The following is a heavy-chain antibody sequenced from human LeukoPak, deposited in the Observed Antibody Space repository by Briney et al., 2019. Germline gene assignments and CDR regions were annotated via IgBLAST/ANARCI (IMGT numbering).Heavy chain of an antibody. CDR2: ISNDGSKK. D-gene: IGHD5-18*01. J-gene: IGHJ4*02. V-gene: IGHV3-30*18. CDR1: GFTFSSYG. Sequence: GGSLRLSCAASGFTFSSYGMHWVRQAPGKGLDWVAVISNDGSKKYYADSVKGRFTISRDNSKNTLSLQVSSLRTEDTAVYYCAEDRYSYAFEYSDSWGQGTLVTVSS. CDR3: AEDRYSYAFEYSDS.